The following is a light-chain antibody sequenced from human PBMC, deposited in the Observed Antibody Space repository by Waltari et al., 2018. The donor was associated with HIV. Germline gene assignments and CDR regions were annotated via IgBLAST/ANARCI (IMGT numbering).Light chain of an antibody. J-gene: IGKJ4*01. Sequence: DIVMTQSPDSLAVSLGERATINCKSSQSVLYSSNHKNYLAWYQQKPGQPPKLLIYWASTRESGVPDRFSGSGSGTDFTLTISSLQAEDVAVYYCQQFYTSPLTFGGGTKVEIK. CDR1: QSVLYSSNHKNY. CDR2: WAS. V-gene: IGKV4-1*01. CDR3: QQFYTSPLT.